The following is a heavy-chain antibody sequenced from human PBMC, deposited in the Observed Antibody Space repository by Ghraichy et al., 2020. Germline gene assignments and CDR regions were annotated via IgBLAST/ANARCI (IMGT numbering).Heavy chain of an antibody. J-gene: IGHJ4*02. CDR3: AKDSRFLILSRVGYFDY. Sequence: GGSLRLSCVASGFTFSSYGMHWVRQAPGKGLEWVAVISYDGSNKYYADSVKGRFTISRDNSKNTLYLQMNSLRAEDTAVYYCAKDSRFLILSRVGYFDYWGQGTLVTVSS. V-gene: IGHV3-30*18. CDR2: ISYDGSNK. CDR1: GFTFSSYG. D-gene: IGHD2/OR15-2a*01.